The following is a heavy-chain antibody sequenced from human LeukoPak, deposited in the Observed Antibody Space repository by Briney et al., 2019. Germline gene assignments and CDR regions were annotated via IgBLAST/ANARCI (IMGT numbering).Heavy chain of an antibody. CDR2: IYYSGST. CDR1: GGSISSGGYN. CDR3: ARGERDGFPC. J-gene: IGHJ1*01. Sequence: SQTLSLTCTVSGGSISSGGYNWSWIRQHPGKGLEWIGYIYYSGSTYYNPSLKSRVTISVDTSKNQFSLKLSSVTAADTAVYYCARGERDGFPCWGQGNLVTVSS. V-gene: IGHV4-31*03. D-gene: IGHD5-24*01.